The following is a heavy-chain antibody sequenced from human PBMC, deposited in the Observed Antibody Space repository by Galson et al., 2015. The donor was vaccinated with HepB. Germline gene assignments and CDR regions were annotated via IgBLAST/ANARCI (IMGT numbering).Heavy chain of an antibody. CDR1: GVTFSSYA. D-gene: IGHD3-22*01. Sequence: SVKVSCKASGVTFSSYAISWVRQAPGQGLEWMGGIIPLFRTANYAQKFQGRVTIIADESTSTAYMELSSLTSEDTAVYYCARQFDSSGFYAYWGQGTLVTVSS. CDR2: IIPLFRTA. V-gene: IGHV1-69*13. CDR3: ARQFDSSGFYAY. J-gene: IGHJ4*02.